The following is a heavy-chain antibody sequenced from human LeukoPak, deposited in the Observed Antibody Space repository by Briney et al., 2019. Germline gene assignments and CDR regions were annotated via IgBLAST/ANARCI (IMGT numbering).Heavy chain of an antibody. CDR1: GGSISSYY. V-gene: IGHV4-59*01. D-gene: IGHD6-19*01. CDR2: IYYSGST. CDR3: ARGEMNSGWFPGGPFDY. Sequence: SETLSLTCTVSGGSISSYYWSWIRQPPGKGLEWIGNIYYSGSTNYNPSLKRRVTISVDTSKNQCSLKLSSVTAADTAVYYCARGEMNSGWFPGGPFDYGGQGTLATVS. J-gene: IGHJ4*02.